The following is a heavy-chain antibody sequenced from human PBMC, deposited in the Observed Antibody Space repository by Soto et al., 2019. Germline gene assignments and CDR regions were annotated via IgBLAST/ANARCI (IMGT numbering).Heavy chain of an antibody. CDR2: IRSSSSYI. J-gene: IGHJ4*02. V-gene: IGHV3-21*01. Sequence: GGSLRLSCAASGFTFSSYSMNWVRQAPGKGLEWVSSIRSSSSYIYYADSVKGRFTISRDNAKNSLYLQMNSLRAEDTAVYYCARYHYDFWSGYYKPEYYFDYWGQGTLVTVSS. CDR3: ARYHYDFWSGYYKPEYYFDY. CDR1: GFTFSSYS. D-gene: IGHD3-3*01.